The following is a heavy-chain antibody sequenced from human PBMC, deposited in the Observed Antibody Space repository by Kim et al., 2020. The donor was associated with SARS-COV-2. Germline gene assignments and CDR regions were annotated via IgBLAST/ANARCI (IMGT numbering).Heavy chain of an antibody. CDR3: ATSRTFDY. CDR1: GFIFSSYW. J-gene: IGHJ4*02. CDR2: IKQDGTAK. Sequence: GGSLRLSCAASGFIFSSYWVTWVRQAPGKGLEWVANIKQDGTAKHYVDSVKGRFTISRDNAKNTLYLQMNSLRADDTAVYYCATSRTFDYWGQGTLVTVSS. V-gene: IGHV3-7*01.